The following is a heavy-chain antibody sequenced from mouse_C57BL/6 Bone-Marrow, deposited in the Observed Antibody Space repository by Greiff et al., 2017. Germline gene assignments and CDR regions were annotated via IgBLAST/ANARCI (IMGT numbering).Heavy chain of an antibody. CDR3: GRHYYYGSRYFDY. Sequence: VQLQESDAELVKPGASVKISCKVSGYTFTDHTIHWMKQRPEQGLEWIGYIYPRDGSTKYNEKFKGKATLTADKSSSTAYMQLNSLTSEDSAVYFCGRHYYYGSRYFDYGGRGTTLTVSS. CDR2: IYPRDGST. J-gene: IGHJ2*01. V-gene: IGHV1-78*01. D-gene: IGHD1-1*01. CDR1: GYTFTDHT.